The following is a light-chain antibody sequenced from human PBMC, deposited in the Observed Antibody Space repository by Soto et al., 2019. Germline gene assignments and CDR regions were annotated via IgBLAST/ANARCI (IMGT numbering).Light chain of an antibody. J-gene: IGLJ1*01. V-gene: IGLV2-14*02. CDR3: VSYTTSASYV. CDR1: SSDVGSYNL. CDR2: EGS. Sequence: QSALTQHASLSGAPGQSIAISCTGTSSDVGSYNLVSWYQQHPGKAPKLMISEGSKRPSGVSSRFSGTKSGNTASLIISGLQAEDEADYYCVSYTTSASYVFGTGTKATVL.